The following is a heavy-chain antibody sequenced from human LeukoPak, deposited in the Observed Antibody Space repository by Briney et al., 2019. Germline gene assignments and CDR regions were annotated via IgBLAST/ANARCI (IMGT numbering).Heavy chain of an antibody. J-gene: IGHJ4*02. CDR2: IYHSGST. D-gene: IGHD3-22*01. V-gene: IGHV4-30-2*01. CDR1: GGSFSGYY. Sequence: SETLSLTCAVYGGSFSGYYWSWIRQPPGKGLEWIGYIYHSGSTYYNPSLKSRVTISVDRSKNQFSLKLSSVTAADTAVYYCARVVNYYDSSGYYKTYYFDYWGQGTLVTVSS. CDR3: ARVVNYYDSSGYYKTYYFDY.